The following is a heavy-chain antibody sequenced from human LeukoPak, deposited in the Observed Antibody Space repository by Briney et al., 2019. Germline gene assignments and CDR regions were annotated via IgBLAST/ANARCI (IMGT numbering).Heavy chain of an antibody. D-gene: IGHD6-19*01. CDR1: AFTFSDYS. J-gene: IGHJ4*02. CDR3: AKGYGSGWYEPIDY. Sequence: GGSLRLSCAASAFTFSDYSMNWVRQAPGKGLEWISYISGRSSTIYYADSVRGRFTISRDNAKNSMYLQMNSLRAEDTAVYYCAKGYGSGWYEPIDYWGQGTLVTVSS. CDR2: ISGRSSTI. V-gene: IGHV3-48*01.